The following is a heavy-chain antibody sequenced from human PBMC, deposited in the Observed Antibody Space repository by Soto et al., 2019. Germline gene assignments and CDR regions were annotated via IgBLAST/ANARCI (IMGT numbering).Heavy chain of an antibody. CDR1: GFTFDDYA. D-gene: IGHD5-12*01. CDR2: ISWNSGSI. Sequence: PGGSLRLSCAASGFTFDDYAMHWVRQAPGKGLEWVSGISWNSGSIGYADSVKGRFTISRDNAKNSLYLQMNSLRAEDTALYYCAKDIMSGYDSSAFDIWGQGTMVTVSS. V-gene: IGHV3-9*01. CDR3: AKDIMSGYDSSAFDI. J-gene: IGHJ3*02.